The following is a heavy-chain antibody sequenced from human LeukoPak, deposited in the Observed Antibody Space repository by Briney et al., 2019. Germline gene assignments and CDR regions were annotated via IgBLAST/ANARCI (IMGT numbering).Heavy chain of an antibody. CDR3: ARDAIVARYFDL. J-gene: IGHJ2*01. Sequence: SQTLSLTCTVSGGSISSGSYYWSWIRQPPGKGLEWIGYIYYSGSTNYNPSLKSRVTISVDTSKNQFSLKLSSVTAADTAVYYCARDAIVARYFDLWGRGTLVTVSS. V-gene: IGHV4-61*01. CDR2: IYYSGST. CDR1: GGSISSGSYY. D-gene: IGHD5-12*01.